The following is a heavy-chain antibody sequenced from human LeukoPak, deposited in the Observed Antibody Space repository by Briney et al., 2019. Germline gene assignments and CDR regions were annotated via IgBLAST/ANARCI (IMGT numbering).Heavy chain of an antibody. V-gene: IGHV1-18*01. Sequence: GASVKVSCKASGYTFTSYGISWVRQAPGQGLEWMGWISAYNGNTNYAQKLQGRVTTTTDTSTSTAYMELRSLRSDDTAVYYCARVDGATWDYYYYMDAWGKGTTVTVSS. CDR3: ARVDGATWDYYYYMDA. J-gene: IGHJ6*03. CDR2: ISAYNGNT. D-gene: IGHD1-26*01. CDR1: GYTFTSYG.